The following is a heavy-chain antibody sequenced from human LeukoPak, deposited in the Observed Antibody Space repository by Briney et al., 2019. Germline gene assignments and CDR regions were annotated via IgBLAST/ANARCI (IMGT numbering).Heavy chain of an antibody. CDR3: AKEGIAAAETFDY. V-gene: IGHV3-30*02. J-gene: IGHJ4*02. Sequence: GGSLRLSCAASGFTFSSYGMHWVRQAPGKGLEWVAFIRYDGSNKYYADPVKGRFTISRDNSKNTLYLQMNSLRAEDTAVYYCAKEGIAAAETFDYWGQGTLVTVSS. CDR1: GFTFSSYG. CDR2: IRYDGSNK. D-gene: IGHD6-13*01.